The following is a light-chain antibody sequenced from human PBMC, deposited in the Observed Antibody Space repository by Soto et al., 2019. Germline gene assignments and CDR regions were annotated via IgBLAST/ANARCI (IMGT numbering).Light chain of an antibody. CDR1: QIVYGRR. Sequence: EIVLTQSPGTLPLSPVERAALSCRASQIVYGRRLAWYQHKPGPAPGLLMCGVASRATGIPDRFTGSGSGADFTLTISRLEPEDFAVYYCQVYGPSPPITFGQGTRLEIK. CDR2: GVA. J-gene: IGKJ5*01. CDR3: QVYGPSPPIT. V-gene: IGKV3-20*01.